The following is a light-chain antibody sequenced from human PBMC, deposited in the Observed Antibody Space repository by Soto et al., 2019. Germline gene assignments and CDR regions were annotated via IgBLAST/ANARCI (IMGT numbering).Light chain of an antibody. CDR1: QSISSY. V-gene: IGKV1-39*01. CDR2: AAS. Sequence: DIQMTQSPSSLSASVGDRVTITGRASQSISSYLNWYQQKPGKAPKLLIYAASSLQSGVPSRFSGSGSGTDFTLTISSLQPEDFATYYCQQSYSTPTFGPGTKVDIK. CDR3: QQSYSTPT. J-gene: IGKJ3*01.